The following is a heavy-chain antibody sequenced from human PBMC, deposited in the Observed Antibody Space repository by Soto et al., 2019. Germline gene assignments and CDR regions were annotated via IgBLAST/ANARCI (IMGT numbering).Heavy chain of an antibody. CDR1: GFSFSDHY. CDR3: AREVRGWYDP. V-gene: IGHV3-72*01. Sequence: EVQLVESGGGLVQPGGSLRLSCAASGFSFSDHYMDWVRQAPGKGLEGVGRIRNKLNSYTTEYAASVKGRFTISRDDSKNSLYLQMNSLKTEDTAMYYCAREVRGWYDPWGQGTLVTVSS. D-gene: IGHD3-10*01. CDR2: IRNKLNSYTT. J-gene: IGHJ5*02.